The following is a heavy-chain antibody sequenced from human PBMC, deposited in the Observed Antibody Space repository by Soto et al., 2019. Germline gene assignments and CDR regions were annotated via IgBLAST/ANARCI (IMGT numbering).Heavy chain of an antibody. CDR2: INPSGGST. D-gene: IGHD3-10*01. Sequence: GASVKVSCKASGYTFTSYYMHWVRQAPGQGLEWMGIINPSGGSTSYAQKFQGRVTMTRDTSTSTVYMELSSLRSEDTAVYYCARDQEVGLGSGSYKIYYYYGMDVWGQGTTVTVSS. V-gene: IGHV1-46*01. CDR3: ARDQEVGLGSGSYKIYYYYGMDV. J-gene: IGHJ6*02. CDR1: GYTFTSYY.